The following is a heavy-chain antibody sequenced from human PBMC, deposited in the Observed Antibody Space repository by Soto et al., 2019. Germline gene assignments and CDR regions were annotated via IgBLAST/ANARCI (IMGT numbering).Heavy chain of an antibody. CDR2: IRSKANSYAT. J-gene: IGHJ4*02. Sequence: PGGSLRLSCAASGFTFSGSAMRWVRQASWKGLEWVGRIRSKANSYATAYAASVKGRFTISRDDSKNTAYLQMNSLKTEDTAVYYCSVAPADYWGQGTLVTVSS. CDR1: GFTFSGSA. V-gene: IGHV3-73*01. CDR3: SVAPADY.